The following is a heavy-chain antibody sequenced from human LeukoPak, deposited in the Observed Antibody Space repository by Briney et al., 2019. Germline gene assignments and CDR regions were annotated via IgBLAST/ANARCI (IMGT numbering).Heavy chain of an antibody. Sequence: SQTLSLTCTVSGGSISSGGYYWSWIRQPPGKGLEWIGEINHSGSTNYNPSLKSRVTISVDTSKNQFSLKLSSVTAADTAVYYCASLPYVWGSYRYHWGQGTLVTVSS. CDR2: INHSGST. CDR3: ASLPYVWGSYRYH. D-gene: IGHD3-16*02. J-gene: IGHJ5*02. V-gene: IGHV4-30-2*01. CDR1: GGSISSGGYY.